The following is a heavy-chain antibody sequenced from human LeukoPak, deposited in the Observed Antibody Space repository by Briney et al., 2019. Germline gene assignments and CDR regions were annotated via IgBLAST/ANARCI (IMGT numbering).Heavy chain of an antibody. D-gene: IGHD6-19*01. Sequence: SETLSLTCTVSGGPISNFYWSWIRQSPGQGLEWIGYMYSTGSTNYNPSLKSRVTMSVDTSKNQFSLKVNSVTAADTAVYYCARASSGWSKGSFDYWGQGTLVTVSS. J-gene: IGHJ4*02. CDR2: MYSTGST. CDR1: GGPISNFY. CDR3: ARASSGWSKGSFDY. V-gene: IGHV4-59*01.